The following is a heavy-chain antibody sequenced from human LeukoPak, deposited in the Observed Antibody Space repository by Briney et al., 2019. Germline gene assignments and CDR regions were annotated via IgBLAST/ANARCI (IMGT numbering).Heavy chain of an antibody. J-gene: IGHJ4*02. CDR2: IYTSGST. Sequence: SETLSLTCTVSGGSINSFYWIWMRQPPGKGLVGIGYIYTSGSTNYIPSLKSRVTILIDTSKIQFSLKLGSVTAADAAVYYCARRPGSNGFDFWGQGTLVTVSS. D-gene: IGHD1-26*01. CDR3: ARRPGSNGFDF. CDR1: GGSINSFY. V-gene: IGHV4-4*09.